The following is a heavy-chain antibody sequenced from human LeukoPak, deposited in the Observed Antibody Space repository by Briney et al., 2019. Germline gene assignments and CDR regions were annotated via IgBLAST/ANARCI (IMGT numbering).Heavy chain of an antibody. CDR3: AWSRGIAAAGTVY. CDR1: GFTVSSNY. Sequence: GGSLRLSCAASGFTVSSNYMSWVRQAPGKGLEWVSVIYSGGSTCYADSVKGRFTISRDNSKNTLCLQMNSLRAEDTAVYYCAWSRGIAAAGTVYWGQGTLVTVSS. J-gene: IGHJ4*02. D-gene: IGHD6-13*01. V-gene: IGHV3-53*01. CDR2: IYSGGST.